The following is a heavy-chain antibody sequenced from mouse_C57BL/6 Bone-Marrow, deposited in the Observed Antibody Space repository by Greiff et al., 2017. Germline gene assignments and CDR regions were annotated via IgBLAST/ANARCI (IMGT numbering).Heavy chain of an antibody. CDR3: ARPGHYYGSHYYYAMDY. Sequence: EVKLMESGPGLVKPSQSLSLTCSVTGYSITSGYYWNWIRQFPGNKLEWMGYISYDGSNNYNPSLKNRITITRDTSKNQFYLKWNSVTTEDTATYYCARPGHYYGSHYYYAMDYWGQGTSVTVSS. J-gene: IGHJ4*01. D-gene: IGHD1-1*01. CDR1: GYSITSGYY. CDR2: ISYDGSN. V-gene: IGHV3-6*01.